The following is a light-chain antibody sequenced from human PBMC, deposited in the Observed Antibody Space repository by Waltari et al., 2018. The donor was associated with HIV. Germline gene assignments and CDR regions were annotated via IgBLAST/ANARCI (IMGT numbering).Light chain of an antibody. CDR3: QSYDSSLSGWV. V-gene: IGLV1-40*01. CDR1: SSNIGANYD. Sequence: QSVLTQPPSVSGAPGQRVTISCTGSSSNIGANYDVHWYQHLPGTAPKLLIYGNIARPSGVPDRFSASKSVTSASRAITGLQADDEADYYCQSYDSSLSGWVFGGGTKLTV. CDR2: GNI. J-gene: IGLJ3*02.